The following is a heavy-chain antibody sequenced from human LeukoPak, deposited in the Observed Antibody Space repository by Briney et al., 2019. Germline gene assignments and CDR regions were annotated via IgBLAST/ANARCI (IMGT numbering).Heavy chain of an antibody. CDR1: GFTFSGYW. D-gene: IGHD1-26*01. Sequence: PGGSLRLSCAASGFTFSGYWMHWVRQAPGKGLEWVSRINIDGATTNYADSVKGRFTISRDNAKNTLHLQMNSLRADDTAVYYCVRGAVGTGVWFDPWGRGTLVTVSS. J-gene: IGHJ5*02. CDR2: INIDGATT. CDR3: VRGAVGTGVWFDP. V-gene: IGHV3-74*01.